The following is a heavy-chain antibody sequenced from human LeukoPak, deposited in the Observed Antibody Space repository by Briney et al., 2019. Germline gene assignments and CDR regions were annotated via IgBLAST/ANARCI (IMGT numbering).Heavy chain of an antibody. CDR1: GFTVSSNY. CDR2: IYSDGRT. V-gene: IGHV3-53*01. CDR3: VSHSDTLTSYSFDY. Sequence: GGSLRLSCAASGFTVSSNYMSWVRQAPGKGLEWVSIIYSDGRTYYSDSVKGRFTISRDNSKNTMSLQMNSLRAEDAAVYYCVSHSDTLTSYSFDYWGQGTLVTVSS. J-gene: IGHJ4*02. D-gene: IGHD3-9*01.